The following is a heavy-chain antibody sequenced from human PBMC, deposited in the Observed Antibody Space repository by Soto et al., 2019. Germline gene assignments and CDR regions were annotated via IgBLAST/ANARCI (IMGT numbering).Heavy chain of an antibody. CDR1: TSGFGGSNY. V-gene: IGHV3-53*01. CDR2: IYRVGNT. Sequence: GGSLRLSCAASTSGFGGSNYMTWVRQAPGKGLEWVSVIYRVGNTYYVDSVKGRFTISRDNAKNTLYLQMNSLRGEDTAVYYCARGRFGMDVWGQGTTVTVS. CDR3: ARGRFGMDV. J-gene: IGHJ6*02.